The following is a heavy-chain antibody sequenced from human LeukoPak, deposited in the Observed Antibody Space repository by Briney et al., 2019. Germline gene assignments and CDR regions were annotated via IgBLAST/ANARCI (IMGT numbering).Heavy chain of an antibody. Sequence: PGGSLRLSCAASGFTFSSYWMSWVRQAPGKGLEWVSAISGSGGSTYYTDSVKGRFTISRDNSKNTLYLQMNSLRAEDTAVYYCAKPFPYGGRGPFDYWGQGTLVTVSS. V-gene: IGHV3-23*01. D-gene: IGHD4-17*01. CDR3: AKPFPYGGRGPFDY. J-gene: IGHJ4*02. CDR2: ISGSGGST. CDR1: GFTFSSYW.